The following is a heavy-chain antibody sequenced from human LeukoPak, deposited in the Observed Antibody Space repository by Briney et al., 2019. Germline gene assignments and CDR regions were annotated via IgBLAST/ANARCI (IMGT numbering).Heavy chain of an antibody. V-gene: IGHV3-23*01. CDR2: ISAGSEDS. D-gene: IGHD1-7*01. Sequence: GGSLRLSCTASGFTFGGYAMSWVRQAPGKGLEWVSSISAGSEDSYFADSVKGRFTISRDNSKSTLYLQMNSLRADDTAVYYCARTIAQYSNTWLYYYYGLDVWGQGTTVTVSS. CDR3: ARTIAQYSNTWLYYYYGLDV. J-gene: IGHJ6*02. CDR1: GFTFGGYA.